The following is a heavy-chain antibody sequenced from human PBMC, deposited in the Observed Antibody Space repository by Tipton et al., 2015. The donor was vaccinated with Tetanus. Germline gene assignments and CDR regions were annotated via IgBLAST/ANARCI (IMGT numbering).Heavy chain of an antibody. D-gene: IGHD2-2*01. Sequence: TLSLTCTVSGGSMSNNYWSWIRQPPGKGLEWIAYIFHSGSTNYSPSLKSRVAISMDTSKNQISLKLSSVTAADAAVYYCASRSYWSSSMCVDAFDLRGQGARVTVSS. CDR3: ASRSYWSSSMCVDAFDL. CDR1: GGSMSNNY. J-gene: IGHJ3*01. V-gene: IGHV4-59*01. CDR2: IFHSGST.